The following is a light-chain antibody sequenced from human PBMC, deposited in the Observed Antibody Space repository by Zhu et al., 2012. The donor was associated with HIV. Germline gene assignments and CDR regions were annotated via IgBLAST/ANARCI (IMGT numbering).Light chain of an antibody. CDR3: QQYNTWPYT. CDR1: DFVNSK. CDR2: GAS. V-gene: IGKV3-15*01. Sequence: EVVMTQSPTTLSVSPGERATLSCRAGDFVNSKLAWYQHKRGQAPRLLLYGASTRATGIPARFTGSGSGTEFTLTITSMQSEDFATYYCQQYNTWPYTFGQGTKPEIK. J-gene: IGKJ2*01.